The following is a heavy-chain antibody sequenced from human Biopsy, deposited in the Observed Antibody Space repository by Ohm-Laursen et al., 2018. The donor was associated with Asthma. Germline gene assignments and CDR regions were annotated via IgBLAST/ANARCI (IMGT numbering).Heavy chain of an antibody. Sequence: SVKVSCKASGGTFGNYATSWVRQAPGQGLEWMGWIRPHTGDTNYAQMLRGRVTMTTDTSTSTAYMELRGLRSDDTAVYYCARDPGGFDPWGQGTLVTVSS. J-gene: IGHJ5*02. CDR1: GGTFGNYA. CDR2: IRPHTGDT. D-gene: IGHD3-10*01. V-gene: IGHV1-18*01. CDR3: ARDPGGFDP.